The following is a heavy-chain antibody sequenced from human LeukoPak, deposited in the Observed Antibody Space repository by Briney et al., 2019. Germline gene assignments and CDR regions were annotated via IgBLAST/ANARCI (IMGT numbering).Heavy chain of an antibody. CDR2: IIPIFGTA. CDR3: ARDYSWEHWTFDI. J-gene: IGHJ3*02. Sequence: GASVKVSCKASGGTFSSYAISWVRQAPGQGLEWMGGIIPIFGTANYAQKFQGRVTITTDESTSTAYMELSSLRSEDTAVYYCARDYSWEHWTFDIWGQGTMVTVSS. CDR1: GGTFSSYA. V-gene: IGHV1-69*05. D-gene: IGHD1-26*01.